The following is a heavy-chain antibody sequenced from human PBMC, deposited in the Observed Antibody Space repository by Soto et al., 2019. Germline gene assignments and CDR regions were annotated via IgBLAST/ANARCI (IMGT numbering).Heavy chain of an antibody. D-gene: IGHD2-2*01. CDR3: TREGGLYQLLVGYFYYAMDV. V-gene: IGHV3-48*02. CDR1: VFSFSSYS. J-gene: IGHJ6*02. Sequence: GWSLRLSCASSVFSFSSYSMNWVRQAPGKGLEWISSIGTGGTNIYLADSVKGRFTISRDDAKNSVYLQMNRLRDDDTAVYYCTREGGLYQLLVGYFYYAMDVWGQGTSVTVSS. CDR2: IGTGGTNI.